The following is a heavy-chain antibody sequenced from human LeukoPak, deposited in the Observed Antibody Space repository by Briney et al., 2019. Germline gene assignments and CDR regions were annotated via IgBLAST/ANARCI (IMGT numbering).Heavy chain of an antibody. Sequence: GGSLRLYCAASGFSFSDYSMIWVRHAPGNGLEWVSAISSTSTYIQYADPVKVRSSISTDNATNSLFLQMHSLRADDTAVYYCATGAPLTTHGSLDFWGQGTMVTVSS. D-gene: IGHD4-17*01. CDR3: ATGAPLTTHGSLDF. J-gene: IGHJ3*01. CDR2: ISSTSTYI. CDR1: GFSFSDYS. V-gene: IGHV3-21*01.